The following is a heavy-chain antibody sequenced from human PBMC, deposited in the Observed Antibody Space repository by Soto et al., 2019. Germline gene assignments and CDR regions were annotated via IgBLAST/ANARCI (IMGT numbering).Heavy chain of an antibody. Sequence: SETLSLTCAVSGGSISSGGYSWSWIRQPPGKGLEWIGYIYHSGSTYYNPSLKSRVTISVDRSKNQFSLKLSSVTAADTAVYYCASSMYSYGNYFDYWGQGTLVTVSS. D-gene: IGHD5-18*01. J-gene: IGHJ4*02. CDR2: IYHSGST. V-gene: IGHV4-30-2*01. CDR3: ASSMYSYGNYFDY. CDR1: GGSISSGGYS.